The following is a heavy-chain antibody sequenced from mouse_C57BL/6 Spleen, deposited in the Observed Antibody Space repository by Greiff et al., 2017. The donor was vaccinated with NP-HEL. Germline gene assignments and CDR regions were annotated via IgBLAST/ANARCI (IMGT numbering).Heavy chain of an antibody. V-gene: IGHV5-6*01. J-gene: IGHJ4*01. CDR2: ISSGGSYT. CDR1: GFTFSSYG. D-gene: IGHD2-10*01. Sequence: EVQGVESGGDLVKPGGSLKLSCAASGFTFSSYGMSWVRQTPDKRLEWVATISSGGSYTYYPDSVKGRFTISRDNAKNTLYLQMSSLKSEDTAMYYCAREAYYGNLMDYWGQGTSVTVSS. CDR3: AREAYYGNLMDY.